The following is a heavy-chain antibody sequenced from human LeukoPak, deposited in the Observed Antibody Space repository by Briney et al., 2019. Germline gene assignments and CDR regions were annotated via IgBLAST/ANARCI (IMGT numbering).Heavy chain of an antibody. V-gene: IGHV4-39*02. CDR1: GGSISSSNYY. CDR2: IYYSGTT. J-gene: IGHJ4*02. CDR3: AREAPYSTTWNEDY. Sequence: PSETLSLTCTVSGGSISSSNYYWGWIRQPPGKGLEWIGSIYYSGTTYYNPSLKSRVTISVDTSKNQFSLNLNSVTAADTAVYSCAREAPYSTTWNEDYWGQGTLVTVSS. D-gene: IGHD6-13*01.